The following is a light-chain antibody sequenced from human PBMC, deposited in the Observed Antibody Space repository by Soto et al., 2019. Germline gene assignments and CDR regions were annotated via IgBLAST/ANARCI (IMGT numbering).Light chain of an antibody. V-gene: IGKV1-39*01. Sequence: DIQMTQSPSSLSASVGDRVTITCRASQSISTYLNWYQQKVGKAPKLLIYAASSLQRGVPSRFSGSGSGTDFTLTISSLQPEDCATYYCQPSYSTPRTFGQGTKLEIK. CDR2: AAS. CDR1: QSISTY. CDR3: QPSYSTPRT. J-gene: IGKJ2*02.